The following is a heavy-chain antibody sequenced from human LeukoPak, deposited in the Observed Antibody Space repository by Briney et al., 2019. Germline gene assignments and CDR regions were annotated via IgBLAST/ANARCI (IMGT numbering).Heavy chain of an antibody. CDR3: ARVTSYYDSSGYYLGAFDI. D-gene: IGHD3-22*01. CDR2: IIPIFGTA. V-gene: IGHV1-69*06. CDR1: GGTFSSYA. J-gene: IGHJ3*02. Sequence: ASVKVSCKASGGTFSSYAISWVRQAPGQGLEWMGGIIPIFGTANYAQKFQGRVTITADKSTSTAYMELSSLRSEDTAVYYCARVTSYYDSSGYYLGAFDIWGQGTMVTVSS.